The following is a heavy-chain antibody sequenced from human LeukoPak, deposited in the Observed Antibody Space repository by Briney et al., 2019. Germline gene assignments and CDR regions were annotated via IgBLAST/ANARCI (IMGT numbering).Heavy chain of an antibody. D-gene: IGHD1-1*01. J-gene: IGHJ3*02. CDR1: EFSVGSNY. CDR2: IYSGGST. V-gene: IGHV3-66*01. Sequence: GGSLRLSCAASEFSVGSNYMTWVRQAPGKGLEWVSLIYSGGSTYYADSVKGRFTISRDNSKNTLYLQMNSLRAEDTAVYYCARELDAGFDIWGQGTMVTVSS. CDR3: ARELDAGFDI.